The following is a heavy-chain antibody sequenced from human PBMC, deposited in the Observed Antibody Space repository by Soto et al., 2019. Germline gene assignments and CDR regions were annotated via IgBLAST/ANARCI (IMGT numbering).Heavy chain of an antibody. Sequence: QVHLAESGGGVVQPGTSLRLSCAASGFPFDRYAIHWVRQAPGKGLEWVAAIWYDGSYTYYGESVKGRFLISRDNSKNTVFLEMNSLRAEDAAVYVCAKWRIAVAAGAFDSWGPGTRVIVSS. CDR1: GFPFDRYA. J-gene: IGHJ3*01. D-gene: IGHD6-19*01. CDR3: AKWRIAVAAGAFDS. V-gene: IGHV3-33*03. CDR2: IWYDGSYT.